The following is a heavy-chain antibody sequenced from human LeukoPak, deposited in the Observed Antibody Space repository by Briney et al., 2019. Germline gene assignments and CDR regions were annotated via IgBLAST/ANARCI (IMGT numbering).Heavy chain of an antibody. J-gene: IGHJ4*02. Sequence: ASVKVSCKASGYTFTGYYMHWVRQAPGQGLEWMGWINPNSGGTNYAQKFQGRVTMTRDTSISTAYMELSRLRSEDTAVYYCAKDSWGYYGSGSYYDYWGQGTLVTASS. V-gene: IGHV1-2*02. CDR3: AKDSWGYYGSGSYYDY. D-gene: IGHD3-10*01. CDR2: INPNSGGT. CDR1: GYTFTGYY.